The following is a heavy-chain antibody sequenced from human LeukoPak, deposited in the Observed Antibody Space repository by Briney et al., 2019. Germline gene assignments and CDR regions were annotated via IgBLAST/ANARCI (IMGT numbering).Heavy chain of an antibody. J-gene: IGHJ4*02. CDR2: IYYSGST. CDR1: GGSISSGGYY. D-gene: IGHD1-26*01. V-gene: IGHV4-61*08. Sequence: PSETLSLTCTVSGGSISSGGYYWSWIRQPPGKGLEWIGYIYYSGSTNYNPSLMSRVTISVDASKNQFSLKLSSVTAADTALYYCARQTLVGATFYLEYWGQGTLVTVSS. CDR3: ARQTLVGATFYLEY.